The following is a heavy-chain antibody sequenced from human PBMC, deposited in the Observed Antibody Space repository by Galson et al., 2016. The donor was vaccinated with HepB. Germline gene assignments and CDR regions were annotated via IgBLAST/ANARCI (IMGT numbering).Heavy chain of an antibody. CDR3: ARFTQEWLDRVYYFDY. J-gene: IGHJ4*02. V-gene: IGHV3-23*01. D-gene: IGHD6-19*01. CDR1: GFTFGRYA. Sequence: SLRLSCAASGFTFGRYAMSWVRQAPGKGLEWVSAISGDGGSTYYAGSVQGRFTSSRDRSTNPMYLQMNRLRTDDTAVYYCARFTQEWLDRVYYFDYWGQGTLVTVSS. CDR2: ISGDGGST.